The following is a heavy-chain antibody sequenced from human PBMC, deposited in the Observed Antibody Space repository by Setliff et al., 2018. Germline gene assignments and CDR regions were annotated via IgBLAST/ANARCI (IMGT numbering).Heavy chain of an antibody. D-gene: IGHD1-1*01. CDR2: IYYAGTT. Sequence: LSLTCTVSGGSVSSTSYYWGWIRQPPGKGLEWIGTIYYAGTTYYSPSLKSRVTISVDTSKNQFSLRLTSVTAADTAIYYCASRTTGPGGWFDYWGQGALVTVSS. CDR3: ASRTTGPGGWFDY. V-gene: IGHV4-39*01. CDR1: GGSVSSTSYY. J-gene: IGHJ5*01.